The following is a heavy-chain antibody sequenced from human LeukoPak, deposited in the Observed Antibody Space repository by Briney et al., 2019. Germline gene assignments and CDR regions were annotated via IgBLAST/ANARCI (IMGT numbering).Heavy chain of an antibody. CDR3: ARDWANTIFGVVLYFDY. CDR2: INPNSGGT. J-gene: IGHJ4*02. V-gene: IGHV1-2*02. CDR1: GYTFTGYY. Sequence: ASVKVSCKASGYTFTGYYMHWVRHAPGQGLEWMGRINPNSGGTNYAQKFQGRVTMTRDTSISTAYMELSRLRSDDTAVYYCARDWANTIFGVVLYFDYWGQGTLVTVSS. D-gene: IGHD3-3*01.